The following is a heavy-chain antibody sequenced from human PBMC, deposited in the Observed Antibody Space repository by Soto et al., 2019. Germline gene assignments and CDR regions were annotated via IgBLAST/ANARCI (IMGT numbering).Heavy chain of an antibody. Sequence: QVQLVESGGGVVQPGRSLRLSCAASGFTFSSYAMHWVRQAPGKGLEWVAVISYDGSNKYYADSVKGRFTISRDNSKNLLSXQMNSLRAEDTAVYYCARKYERYFDWLLYYDYFDYWGQGTLVTVSS. CDR3: ARKYERYFDWLLYYDYFDY. D-gene: IGHD3-9*01. CDR2: ISYDGSNK. J-gene: IGHJ4*02. CDR1: GFTFSSYA. V-gene: IGHV3-30-3*01.